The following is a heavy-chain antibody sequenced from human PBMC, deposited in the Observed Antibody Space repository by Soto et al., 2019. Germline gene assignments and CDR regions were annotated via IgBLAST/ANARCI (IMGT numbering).Heavy chain of an antibody. CDR3: ARVPLSVVVVPAAIAGWFDP. J-gene: IGHJ5*02. Sequence: LSLTCTVSGGSISSGGYYWSWIRQHPGKGLEWIGYIYYSGSTYYNPSLKSRVTISVDTSKNQFSLKLSSVTAADTAVYYCARVPLSVVVVPAAIAGWFDPWGQGTLVTVSS. CDR2: IYYSGST. D-gene: IGHD2-2*02. V-gene: IGHV4-31*03. CDR1: GGSISSGGYY.